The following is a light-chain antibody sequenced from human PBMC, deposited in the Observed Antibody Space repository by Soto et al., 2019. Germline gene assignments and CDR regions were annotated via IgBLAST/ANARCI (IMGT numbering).Light chain of an antibody. V-gene: IGLV1-40*01. CDR2: GNR. Sequence: QLVLTQPPSVSGAPGQRVTLSCTGNSSNLGAGYDVHWYQQLPGAAPKLVIFGNRNRPSGVPERFSGSKSGNTASLTISGLQAEDEADYYCSSYTSSDTRVFGGGTKVTVL. CDR3: SSYTSSDTRV. CDR1: SSNLGAGYD. J-gene: IGLJ2*01.